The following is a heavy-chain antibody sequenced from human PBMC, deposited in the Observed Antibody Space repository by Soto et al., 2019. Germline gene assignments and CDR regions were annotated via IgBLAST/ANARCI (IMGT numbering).Heavy chain of an antibody. V-gene: IGHV5-51*01. CDR3: ARTRSFTLGFYYDGMDV. D-gene: IGHD6-6*01. J-gene: IGHJ6*02. CDR1: GYSFASYW. CDR2: IYPGDSDT. Sequence: GESLKISFQGSGYSFASYWICWVRQMPVKDLEWMRIIYPGDSDTRYSPSFQGQVTISADKSLRTAYLQWTSLKSSDTALYYCARTRSFTLGFYYDGMDVCGQGTTVTFSS.